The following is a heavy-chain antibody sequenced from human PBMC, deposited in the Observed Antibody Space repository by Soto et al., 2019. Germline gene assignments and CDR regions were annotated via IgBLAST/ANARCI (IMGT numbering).Heavy chain of an antibody. D-gene: IGHD6-25*01. CDR1: GYSFTSHF. CDR3: ATAPAGY. V-gene: IGHV1-3*01. Sequence: QGQLVQSGAEVKKPGASVKISCEASGYSFTSHFMHWVRQAPGQRLEWMGWIHAANGDAKYSQKLQGRVTITRDTSARTAYMELRSLRSEDTAVYSCATAPAGYWGQGTLVTVSS. J-gene: IGHJ4*02. CDR2: IHAANGDA.